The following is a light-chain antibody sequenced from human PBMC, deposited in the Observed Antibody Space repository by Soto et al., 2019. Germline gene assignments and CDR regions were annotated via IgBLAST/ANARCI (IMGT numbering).Light chain of an antibody. CDR3: AAWDDSCNALV. CDR1: SSNIGRYT. V-gene: IGLV1-44*01. J-gene: IGLJ2*01. Sequence: QSVLPQPPSASATPGQRVTISCSGSSSNIGRYTVKWYQQLSGTAPKLLIYDDDHRPSGVPDRFSGAKAGTSASLAISGLQSGDEADYYCAAWDDSCNALVFGRGTKLTVL. CDR2: DDD.